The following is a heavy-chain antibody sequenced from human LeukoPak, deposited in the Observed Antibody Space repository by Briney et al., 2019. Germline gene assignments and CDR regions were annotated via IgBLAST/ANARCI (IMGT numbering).Heavy chain of an antibody. D-gene: IGHD6-13*01. Sequence: PGGSLRLSCAGSGFSFRASAMHWVRQASGKGLEWVGRIRNKNNNYATTYGESVKGRFTISGDDSKNMAFLQMNSLKTEDTAVYYCTTAAALFFDYWGRGTLVTVSS. CDR3: TTAAALFFDY. CDR1: GFSFRASA. V-gene: IGHV3-73*01. CDR2: IRNKNNNYAT. J-gene: IGHJ4*02.